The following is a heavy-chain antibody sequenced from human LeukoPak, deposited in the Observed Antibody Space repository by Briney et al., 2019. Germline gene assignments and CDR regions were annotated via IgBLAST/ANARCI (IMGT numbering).Heavy chain of an antibody. CDR2: IYYSGST. V-gene: IGHV4-61*08. CDR1: GGSISSDDSS. J-gene: IGHJ3*02. Sequence: SETLSLTCTVSGGSISSDDSSWSWIRQPPGKGLEGIVYIYYSGSTNYNPSLKSRVTISVDTSKNQFSLKLSSVTAADTAVYYCARGFRGSFYVWDAFHIWGQGTMVTVSS. D-gene: IGHD1-26*01. CDR3: ARGFRGSFYVWDAFHI.